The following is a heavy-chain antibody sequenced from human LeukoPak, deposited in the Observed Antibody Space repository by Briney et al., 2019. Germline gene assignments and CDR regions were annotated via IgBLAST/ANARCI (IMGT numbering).Heavy chain of an antibody. CDR1: GFTFSTYS. Sequence: GGSLRLSCAAAGFTFSTYSMKWVRQAQGKWLEWVSSISSSSSYIYYADSVKGRFTTSRDNAKTSLYLQMNSLRAEDTAVYYCARDWGAYCSGGSCYPGYWGQGTPVTVSS. V-gene: IGHV3-21*01. J-gene: IGHJ4*02. D-gene: IGHD2-15*01. CDR3: ARDWGAYCSGGSCYPGY. CDR2: ISSSSSYI.